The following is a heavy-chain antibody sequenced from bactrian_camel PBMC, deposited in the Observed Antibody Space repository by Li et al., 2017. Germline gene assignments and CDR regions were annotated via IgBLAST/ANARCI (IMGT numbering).Heavy chain of an antibody. Sequence: VQLVESGGGSVLPGGSLRLSCVASGYGVSNFCMGWFRQAEGKEREGVASLWTGGGTPYYADSVKGRFTCSYENANNTIYLQMNSLKPEDTAMYYCATNKPPCYYSETLAAQADDFNHWGQGTQVTVS. V-gene: IGHV3S40*01. CDR2: LWTGGGTP. CDR3: ATNKPPCYYSETLAAQADDFNH. CDR1: GYGVSNFC. D-gene: IGHD2*01. J-gene: IGHJ4*01.